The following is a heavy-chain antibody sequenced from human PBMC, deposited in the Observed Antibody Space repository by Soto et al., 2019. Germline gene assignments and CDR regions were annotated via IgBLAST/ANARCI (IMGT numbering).Heavy chain of an antibody. CDR3: ARDLTSGIAAAGKGAGY. J-gene: IGHJ4*02. CDR2: ISAYNGNT. D-gene: IGHD6-13*01. CDR1: GYTFTSYG. Sequence: ASVKVSCKASGYTFTSYGISWVRQAPGQGLEWMGWISAYNGNTNYAQKLQGRVTMTTDTSTSTAYMELRSLRSDDTAVYYCARDLTSGIAAAGKGAGYWGQGTLVTVSS. V-gene: IGHV1-18*01.